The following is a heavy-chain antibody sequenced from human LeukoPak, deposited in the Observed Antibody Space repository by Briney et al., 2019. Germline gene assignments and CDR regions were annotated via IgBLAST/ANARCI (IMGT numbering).Heavy chain of an antibody. J-gene: IGHJ4*02. V-gene: IGHV3-30*03. CDR1: GGSISSSN. CDR2: ISYDGSNK. Sequence: LSLTCAVSGGSISSSNWWSWVRQPPGKGLEWVAVISYDGSNKYYADSVKGRFTISRDNSKNTLYLQMNSLRAEDTAVYYCARQGDQIREGFGYWGQGTLVTVSS. D-gene: IGHD2-21*02. CDR3: ARQGDQIREGFGY.